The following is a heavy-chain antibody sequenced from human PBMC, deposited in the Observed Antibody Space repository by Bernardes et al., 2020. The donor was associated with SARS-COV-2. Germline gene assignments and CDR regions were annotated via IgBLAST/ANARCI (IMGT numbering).Heavy chain of an antibody. CDR1: GFTFRSST. J-gene: IGHJ4*02. D-gene: IGHD4-4*01. Sequence: VGSLILSCAASGFTFRSSTMNWVRQAPGQGLEWISSISTSSSYISYSDSVRGRFTISRDNAKNSVSLQMNSLRAEDTAVYYCARVDFSNLYYFDYWGQGTPVTVSS. V-gene: IGHV3-21*06. CDR2: ISTSSSYI. CDR3: ARVDFSNLYYFDY.